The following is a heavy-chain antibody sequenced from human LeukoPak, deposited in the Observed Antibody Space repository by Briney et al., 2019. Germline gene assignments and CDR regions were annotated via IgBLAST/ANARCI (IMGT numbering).Heavy chain of an antibody. CDR2: IIPIFGTA. Sequence: ASVKVSCKASGGTFSSYAISWVRQAPGQGLEWMGGIIPIFGTANYAQKFQGRVTITADESTSTAYMELSSLRSEDTAVYYCARADAWFGRIDYWGQGTLVTVPS. CDR1: GGTFSSYA. J-gene: IGHJ4*02. D-gene: IGHD3-10*01. V-gene: IGHV1-69*01. CDR3: ARADAWFGRIDY.